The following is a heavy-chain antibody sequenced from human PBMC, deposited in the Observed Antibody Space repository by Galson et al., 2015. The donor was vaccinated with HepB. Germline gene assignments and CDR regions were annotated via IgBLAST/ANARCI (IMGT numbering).Heavy chain of an antibody. D-gene: IGHD6-13*01. J-gene: IGHJ2*01. Sequence: LSLTCAVSGGSISSSNWWSWVRQPPGKGLEWIGEIYHSGSTNYNPSLKSRVTISVDKSKNQFCLKLSSVTAADTAVYYCARRAHLRVAAAGWGRWYFDLWGRGTLVTVSS. CDR3: ARRAHLRVAAAGWGRWYFDL. V-gene: IGHV4-4*02. CDR1: GGSISSSNW. CDR2: IYHSGST.